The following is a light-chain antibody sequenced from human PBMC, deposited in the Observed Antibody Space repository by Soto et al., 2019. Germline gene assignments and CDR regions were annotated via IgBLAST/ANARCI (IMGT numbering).Light chain of an antibody. CDR3: QTWGTGIHVV. Sequence: QLVLTQSPSASASLGASVKLTCTLSSGHSSYAIAWHQQQPEKGPRYLMKLDSDGSHTKGDAIPDRFSGSSSGAERYLSISSRLSEDEADYYCQTWGTGIHVVFGGGTKLTVL. V-gene: IGLV4-69*01. J-gene: IGLJ2*01. CDR1: SGHSSYA. CDR2: LDSDGSH.